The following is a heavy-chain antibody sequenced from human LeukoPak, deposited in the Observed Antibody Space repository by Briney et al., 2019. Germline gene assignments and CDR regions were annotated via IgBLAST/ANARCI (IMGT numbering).Heavy chain of an antibody. V-gene: IGHV4-61*02. CDR3: AREFTGGTYYFDY. Sequence: SQTLSLTCTVSGGSISSGSYYWHWIRQPAGKGLEWVGRIYTSGSTNYNPSLKGRVTISVDTSKNQFSLKLTSVTAADTAVYYCAREFTGGTYYFDYWGQGTLVTVSS. D-gene: IGHD2-8*02. J-gene: IGHJ4*02. CDR2: IYTSGST. CDR1: GGSISSGSYY.